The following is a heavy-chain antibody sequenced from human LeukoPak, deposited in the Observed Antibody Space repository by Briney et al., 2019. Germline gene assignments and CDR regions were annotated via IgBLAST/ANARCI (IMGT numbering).Heavy chain of an antibody. Sequence: PGRSLRLSCAASGFTFSSYAMHWVRQAPGKGLEWVAVISYDGSNKYYADSVKGRFTISRDNAKNSLYLQMNSLRAEDTAVYYCARTVREYARDGYNVHAFDIWGQGTMVTVSS. V-gene: IGHV3-30-3*01. CDR2: ISYDGSNK. CDR3: ARTVREYARDGYNVHAFDI. CDR1: GFTFSSYA. D-gene: IGHD5-24*01. J-gene: IGHJ3*02.